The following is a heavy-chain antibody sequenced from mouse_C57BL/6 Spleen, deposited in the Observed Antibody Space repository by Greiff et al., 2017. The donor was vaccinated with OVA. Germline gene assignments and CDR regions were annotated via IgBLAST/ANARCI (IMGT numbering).Heavy chain of an antibody. Sequence: EVKLMESEGGLVQPGSSMKLSCTASGFTFSDYYMAWVRQVPEKGLEWVANINYDGSSTYYLDSLKSRFIISRDNAKNILYLQMSSLKSEDTATYYCARDGDYDGYYAMDYWGQGTSVTVSS. CDR1: GFTFSDYY. V-gene: IGHV5-16*01. J-gene: IGHJ4*01. CDR3: ARDGDYDGYYAMDY. D-gene: IGHD2-4*01. CDR2: INYDGSST.